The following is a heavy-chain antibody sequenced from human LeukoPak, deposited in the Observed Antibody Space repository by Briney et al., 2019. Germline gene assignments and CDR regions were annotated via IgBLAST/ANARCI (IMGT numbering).Heavy chain of an antibody. J-gene: IGHJ4*02. Sequence: PGGSLRLSCAASGFTVSSNYMSWVRQAPGKGLEWVSVIYSGGSTYYADSVKGRFTIPRDNSKNTLYLQMNSLRAEDTAVYYCARDSTSDYGGVYFDYWGQGTLVTVSS. CDR1: GFTVSSNY. CDR2: IYSGGST. V-gene: IGHV3-53*01. CDR3: ARDSTSDYGGVYFDY. D-gene: IGHD4-23*01.